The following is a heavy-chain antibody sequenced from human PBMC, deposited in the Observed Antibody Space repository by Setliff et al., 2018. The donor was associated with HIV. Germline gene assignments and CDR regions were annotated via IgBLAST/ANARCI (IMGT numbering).Heavy chain of an antibody. CDR3: AKGGDRAMINFDH. D-gene: IGHD5-18*01. J-gene: IGHJ4*02. Sequence: ASVKVSCKASGYTFTGYYMHWVRQAPGQGLEWMGRINPNSGGTNYAQKFQGRVTITRDTSASTAYMELSSLTSEDTAVYYCAKGGDRAMINFDHWGQGTLVTVSS. CDR1: GYTFTGYY. V-gene: IGHV1-2*06. CDR2: INPNSGGT.